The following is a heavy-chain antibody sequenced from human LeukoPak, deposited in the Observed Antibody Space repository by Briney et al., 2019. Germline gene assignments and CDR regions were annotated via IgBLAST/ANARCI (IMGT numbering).Heavy chain of an antibody. D-gene: IGHD1-14*01. CDR2: SNPEDGEM. V-gene: IGHV1-24*01. J-gene: IGHJ4*02. Sequence: GASVKVSCKVSGYSLTEFCNHWVRQAPGKGLEWMGGSNPEDGEMIYAQRFQGRVIMTEDTSTETAYMELSSLRFEDTAVYYCTTPYIFTGSFDYWGQGSLVTVSS. CDR1: GYSLTEFC. CDR3: TTPYIFTGSFDY.